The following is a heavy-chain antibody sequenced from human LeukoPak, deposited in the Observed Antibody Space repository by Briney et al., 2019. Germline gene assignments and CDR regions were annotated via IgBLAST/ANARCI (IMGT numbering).Heavy chain of an antibody. D-gene: IGHD1-1*01. Sequence: SETLSLTCTVSGGSISSYYWSWIRQPPGKGLEWIGYIYYSGSTNYDPSLKSRVTISVDTSKNQFSLKLSSVTAADTAVYYCARDGTALGYNWFDPWGQGTLVTVSS. V-gene: IGHV4-59*01. CDR1: GGSISSYY. CDR2: IYYSGST. J-gene: IGHJ5*02. CDR3: ARDGTALGYNWFDP.